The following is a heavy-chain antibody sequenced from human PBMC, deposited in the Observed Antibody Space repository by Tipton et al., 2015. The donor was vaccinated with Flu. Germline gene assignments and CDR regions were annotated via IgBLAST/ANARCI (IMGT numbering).Heavy chain of an antibody. CDR1: GFTFSNYW. Sequence: SLRLSCAASGFTFSNYWMHWVRQAPGKGLVWVSHINNDWTSTTYADSVKGRFTISRDNVKNTLYLQMNSLSAEDTAVYYCARGXXXXXGYYYLGXXXXXXXXWGRGTXVTXS. D-gene: IGHD3-22*01. CDR3: ARGXXXXXGYYYLGXXXXXXXX. CDR2: INNDWTST. V-gene: IGHV3-74*03. J-gene: IGHJ2*01.